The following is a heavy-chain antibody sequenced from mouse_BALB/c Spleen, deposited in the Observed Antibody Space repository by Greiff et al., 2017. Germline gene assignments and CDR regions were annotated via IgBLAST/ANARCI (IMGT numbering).Heavy chain of an antibody. J-gene: IGHJ1*01. Sequence: QVQLQQSGAELARPGASVKMSCKASGYTFTSYTMHWVKQRPGQGLEWIGYINPSSGYTNYNQKFKDKATLTADKSSSTAYMQLSSLTSEDSAVYDCARESTTGYWYFDVWGAGTTVTVSA. CDR3: ARESTTGYWYFDV. CDR2: INPSSGYT. CDR1: GYTFTSYT. V-gene: IGHV1-4*01. D-gene: IGHD1-1*01.